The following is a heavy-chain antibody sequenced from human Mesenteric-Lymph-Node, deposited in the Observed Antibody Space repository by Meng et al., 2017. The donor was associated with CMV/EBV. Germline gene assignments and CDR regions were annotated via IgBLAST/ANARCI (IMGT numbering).Heavy chain of an antibody. D-gene: IGHD2-2*01. CDR2: IYSGGST. Sequence: GESLKISCAASGFTVSSNYMSWVRQAPGKGLEWVSVIYSGGSTYYADSVKGRFTISRDNAKNSLYLQMNSLRAEDTAVYYCARATRGYCSSTSCGHWFDPWGQGTLVTVSS. CDR1: GFTVSSNY. CDR3: ARATRGYCSSTSCGHWFDP. V-gene: IGHV3-53*01. J-gene: IGHJ5*02.